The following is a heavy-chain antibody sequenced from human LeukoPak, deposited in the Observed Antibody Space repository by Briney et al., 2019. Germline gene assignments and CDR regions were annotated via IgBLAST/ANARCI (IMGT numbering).Heavy chain of an antibody. CDR3: ASGEFYYYYGMDV. V-gene: IGHV3-23*01. CDR1: GFTFSSYA. J-gene: IGHJ6*02. D-gene: IGHD3-10*01. Sequence: GSLRLSCAASGFTFSSYAMRWVRQAPGKGLEWVSAISGSGGSTYYADSVKGRFTISRDNAKNSLYLQMNSLRAEDTAVYYCASGEFYYYYGMDVWGQGTTVTVSS. CDR2: ISGSGGST.